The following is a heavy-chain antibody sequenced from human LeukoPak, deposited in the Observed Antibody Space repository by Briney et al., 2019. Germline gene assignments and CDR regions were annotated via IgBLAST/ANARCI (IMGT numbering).Heavy chain of an antibody. CDR1: GFTFSSYA. CDR3: VKDGDSAGWYYYFDY. D-gene: IGHD6-19*01. CDR2: IRSIGGST. V-gene: IGHV3-64D*06. J-gene: IGHJ4*02. Sequence: QPGESLRLSCSASGFTFSSYATHWVRQAPGKGLEYVSGIRSIGGSTNYADSVKGRFTISRDNSKNTVYLQMSSLRAEDTAVYYCVKDGDSAGWYYYFDYWGQGTLVTVSS.